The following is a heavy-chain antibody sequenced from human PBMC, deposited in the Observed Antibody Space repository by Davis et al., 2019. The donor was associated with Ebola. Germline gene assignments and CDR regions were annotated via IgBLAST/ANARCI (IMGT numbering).Heavy chain of an antibody. Sequence: GGSLRLSCAASGFTFSSYALHWVRQAPGKGPEWVAVISYDGNNEYYADSVKGRFTIFRDNSKNTLYLQMNSLRAEDTAVYYCARDGKYYDFLTGYYPDTYYHYMDVWGKGTTVTVSS. V-gene: IGHV3-30-3*01. CDR2: ISYDGNNE. CDR3: ARDGKYYDFLTGYYPDTYYHYMDV. D-gene: IGHD3-9*01. CDR1: GFTFSSYA. J-gene: IGHJ6*03.